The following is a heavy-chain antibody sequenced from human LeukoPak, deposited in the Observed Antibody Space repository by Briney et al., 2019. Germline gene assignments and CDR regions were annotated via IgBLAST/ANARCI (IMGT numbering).Heavy chain of an antibody. CDR1: GDSISSYY. V-gene: IGHV4-4*07. CDR2: IYTNGIT. D-gene: IGHD6-19*01. J-gene: IGHJ4*02. Sequence: SDTLSLICTVSGDSISSYYWSWIRQPAGEGLEWIGRIYTNGITNYNPSLKSRVTMSVDTSKSQFSLKLSSATAADTAVYYCAREGYSTGWYPDCWGQGTLVTVSS. CDR3: AREGYSTGWYPDC.